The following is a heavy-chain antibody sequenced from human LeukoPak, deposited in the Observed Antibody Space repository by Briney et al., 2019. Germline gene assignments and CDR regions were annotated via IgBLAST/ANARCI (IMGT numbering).Heavy chain of an antibody. CDR3: ARAEQWLVYYSGMDV. J-gene: IGHJ6*02. CDR2: ISSSGSTI. V-gene: IGHV3-11*01. CDR1: GFTFSDYY. Sequence: PGGSLRLSCAASGFTFSDYYMSWIRQAPGKGLEWVSYISSSGSTIYYADSVKGRFTISRDNAKNSLYLQMNSLRAEDTAVYYCARAEQWLVYYSGMDVWGQGTTVTVSS. D-gene: IGHD6-19*01.